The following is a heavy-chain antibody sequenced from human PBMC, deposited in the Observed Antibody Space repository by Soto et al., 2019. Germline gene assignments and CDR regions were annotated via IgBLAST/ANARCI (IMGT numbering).Heavy chain of an antibody. CDR2: IIPIFGTA. V-gene: IGHV1-69*13. CDR3: ARGYVAQTYYFDD. J-gene: IGHJ4*02. Sequence: SVKVSCKASGGTFSSYAMSWVRQAPLQVLEWMVGIIPIFGTANYAQKFQGRVTITADESTSTAYMELSSLRSEDTAVYYCARGYVAQTYYFDDWAQGTMVTVSS. CDR1: GGTFSSYA. D-gene: IGHD3-16*01.